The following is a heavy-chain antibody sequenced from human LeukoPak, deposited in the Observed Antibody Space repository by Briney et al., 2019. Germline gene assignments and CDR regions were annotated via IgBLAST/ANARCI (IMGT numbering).Heavy chain of an antibody. CDR1: GFTFSSYG. CDR2: ISYDGSNK. Sequence: GRSLRLSCAASGFTFSSYGMHWVRQAPGKGLEWVAVISYDGSNKYYADSVKGRFTISRDNSKNTLYPQMNSLRAGDTAVYYCAKVSGYCSGGSCPDYWGQGTLVTVSS. D-gene: IGHD2-15*01. CDR3: AKVSGYCSGGSCPDY. V-gene: IGHV3-30*18. J-gene: IGHJ4*02.